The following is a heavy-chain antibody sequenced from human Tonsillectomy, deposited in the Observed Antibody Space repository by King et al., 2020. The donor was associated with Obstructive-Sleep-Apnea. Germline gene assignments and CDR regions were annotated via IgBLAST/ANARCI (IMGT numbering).Heavy chain of an antibody. CDR3: ARGVGWLQTYYFDY. CDR1: GFTVSSSY. Sequence: VQLVEAGGGLVQPGGSLRLSCAASGFTVSSSYMNWVRQAPGKGLEWGSVIYSGGNTYSADSVKGRFTISRDNSKNTLYLQMNSLRAEDTAVYYCARGVGWLQTYYFDYWGQGTLVTVSS. D-gene: IGHD5-24*01. J-gene: IGHJ4*02. CDR2: IYSGGNT. V-gene: IGHV3-66*01.